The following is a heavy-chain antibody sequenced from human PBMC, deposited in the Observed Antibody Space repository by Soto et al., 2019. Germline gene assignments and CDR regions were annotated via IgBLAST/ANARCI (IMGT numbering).Heavy chain of an antibody. CDR2: ISGSGGST. J-gene: IGHJ3*02. CDR1: GFTFSRYA. D-gene: IGHD6-13*01. CDR3: AKDLSSSSLWDAFDI. V-gene: IGHV3-23*01. Sequence: HPGGSLRLSCAASGFTFSRYAMSWVRQAPGKGLEWVSAISGSGGSTYYADSVKGRFTISRDNSKNTLYLQMNSLRAEDTAVYYCAKDLSSSSLWDAFDIWGQGTMVTVSS.